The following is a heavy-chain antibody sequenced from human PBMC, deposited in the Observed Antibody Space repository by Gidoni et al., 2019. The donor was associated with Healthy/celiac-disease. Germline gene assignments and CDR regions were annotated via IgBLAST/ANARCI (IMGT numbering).Heavy chain of an antibody. J-gene: IGHJ4*02. CDR1: GFTFNDYY. D-gene: IGHD5-18*01. Sequence: QVQLVESGGGLVKPGGSLRLSCAASGFTFNDYYMSWIRQAPGKGLEWVSYISSSSSYTNYADSVKGRFTISRDNSKNSLYLQMNSLRAEDTAVYYCARARGYTYGPDSWGQGTLVTVSS. CDR2: ISSSSSYT. V-gene: IGHV3-11*06. CDR3: ARARGYTYGPDS.